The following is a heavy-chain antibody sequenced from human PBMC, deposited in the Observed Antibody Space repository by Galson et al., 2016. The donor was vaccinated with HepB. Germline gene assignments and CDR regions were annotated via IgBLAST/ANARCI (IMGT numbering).Heavy chain of an antibody. Sequence: ETLSLTCTVSGASISPYYWSWIRQPPGKGLEWIGYISYSGITNYNPSLKSRVTISVDTSKNQFSLKLSSVTAADTAAYYCARDRYDFWSGYPHYFDYWGQGTLVTVSS. CDR3: ARDRYDFWSGYPHYFDY. J-gene: IGHJ4*02. D-gene: IGHD3-3*01. CDR1: GASISPYY. V-gene: IGHV4-59*01. CDR2: ISYSGIT.